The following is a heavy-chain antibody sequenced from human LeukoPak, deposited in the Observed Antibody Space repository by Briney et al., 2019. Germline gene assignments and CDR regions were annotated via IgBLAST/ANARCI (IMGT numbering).Heavy chain of an antibody. V-gene: IGHV3-23*01. CDR2: ISGTADST. CDR1: GFTFSSYS. Sequence: GGSLRLSCAASGFTFSSYSMNWVRQAPGKGLEWVSAISGTADSTYYADSVKGRVTISRDNSKSTMYLQMNSLRPGDTAIYYCAKGGAYTYVYDAFDIWGQGTMVTVSS. CDR3: AKGGAYTYVYDAFDI. J-gene: IGHJ3*02. D-gene: IGHD5-18*01.